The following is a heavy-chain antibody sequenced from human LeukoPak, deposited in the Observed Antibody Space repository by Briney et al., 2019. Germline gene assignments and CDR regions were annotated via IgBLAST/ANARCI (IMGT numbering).Heavy chain of an antibody. D-gene: IGHD3-22*01. V-gene: IGHV3-23*01. CDR2: ISGSGSST. CDR3: AKDSANYYDSSGYSFDY. CDR1: GFTFSSYG. Sequence: PGGSLRLSCAASGFTFSSYGMSWVRQAPGKGLEWVSAISGSGSSTYYADSVKGRFTISRDNSKNTLYLQMNSLRAEDTAVYYCAKDSANYYDSSGYSFDYWGQGTLVTVSS. J-gene: IGHJ4*02.